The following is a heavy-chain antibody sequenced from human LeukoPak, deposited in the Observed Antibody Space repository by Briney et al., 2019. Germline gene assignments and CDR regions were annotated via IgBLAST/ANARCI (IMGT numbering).Heavy chain of an antibody. Sequence: GGSLILPCTAFGFTFGDHSMSWVLQDAGKEGEGLGFIRSKAYHATSEDSANVKDRITISRDDSKSIAYLQMNRLTTEDTAVYYCSRGPIELWRHNGIDVWGKGTTVTVSS. CDR1: GFTFGDHS. CDR3: SRGPIELWRHNGIDV. J-gene: IGHJ6*04. D-gene: IGHD5-18*01. CDR2: IRSKAYHATS. V-gene: IGHV3-49*04.